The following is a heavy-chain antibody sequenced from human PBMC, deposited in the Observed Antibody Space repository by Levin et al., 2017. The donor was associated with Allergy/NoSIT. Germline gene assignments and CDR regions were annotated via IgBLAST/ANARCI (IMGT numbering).Heavy chain of an antibody. J-gene: IGHJ4*02. CDR2: ISDNGRDT. CDR3: AKTRGGDYPRGIDS. V-gene: IGHV3-23*01. D-gene: IGHD4-17*01. CDR1: GFTFSSYA. Sequence: GESLKISCAASGFTFSSYAMTWVRQAPGKGLEWVSGISDNGRDTYYAASVKGRFTISRDNSGNTLYLQMNSLRAEDTAVYSCAKTRGGDYPRGIDSWGQGTLVTVSS.